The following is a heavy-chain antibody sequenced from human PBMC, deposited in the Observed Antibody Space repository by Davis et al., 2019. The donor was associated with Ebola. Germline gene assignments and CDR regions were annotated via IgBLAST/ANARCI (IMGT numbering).Heavy chain of an antibody. J-gene: IGHJ4*02. CDR3: AREMYPAVSAPSDY. V-gene: IGHV3-33*08. D-gene: IGHD6-19*01. Sequence: PGGSLRLSCAASGFTFGSFGMHWVRQAPGKGLEWLAVVSFDGVLKHYVDSVKGRFTISRDNAKNSLHLQMNSLSDDDTAVYFCAREMYPAVSAPSDYWGQGTLVTVSS. CDR2: VSFDGVLK. CDR1: GFTFGSFG.